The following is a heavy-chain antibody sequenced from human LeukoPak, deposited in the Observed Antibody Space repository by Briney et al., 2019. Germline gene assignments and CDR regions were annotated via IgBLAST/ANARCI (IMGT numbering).Heavy chain of an antibody. Sequence: SCKASGYTFTGYYMHWVRQAPGKGLEWVSVIYSGGSTYYADSVKGRFTISRDNSKNTLYLQMNSLRAEDTAVYYCAREAVTRNYFDYWGQGTLVTVSS. V-gene: IGHV3-53*01. D-gene: IGHD4-17*01. J-gene: IGHJ4*02. CDR3: AREAVTRNYFDY. CDR2: IYSGGST. CDR1: GYTFTGYY.